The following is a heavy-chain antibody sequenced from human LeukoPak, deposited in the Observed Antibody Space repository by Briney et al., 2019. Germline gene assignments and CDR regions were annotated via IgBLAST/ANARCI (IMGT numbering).Heavy chain of an antibody. CDR3: ARAYGDYVSMAFDI. J-gene: IGHJ3*02. Sequence: PSETLSLTCTVSGGSVSSGSYYWSWIRQPPGKGLEWIGYIHYSGSTNYNPSLKSRVTISVDTSKNQFSLKLSSVTAADTAVYYCARAYGDYVSMAFDIWGQGTMVTVSS. CDR1: GGSVSSGSYY. V-gene: IGHV4-61*01. CDR2: IHYSGST. D-gene: IGHD4-17*01.